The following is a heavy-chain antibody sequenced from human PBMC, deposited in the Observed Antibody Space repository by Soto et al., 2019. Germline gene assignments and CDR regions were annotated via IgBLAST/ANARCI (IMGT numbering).Heavy chain of an antibody. CDR1: GLTFSNGY. Sequence: EVQLVESGGGLVKPGGSLRLSCVASGLTFSNGYMTWVRQAPGKGLEWVGRIKSKTVGETTDYAAPVKGRFTISRDDSKNTLYLQMNSLKTEDTAVYYCTTGTGSNWHDCYFDYWGPGTLVTVSS. CDR2: IKSKTVGETT. CDR3: TTGTGSNWHDCYFDY. D-gene: IGHD1-20*01. V-gene: IGHV3-15*01. J-gene: IGHJ4*02.